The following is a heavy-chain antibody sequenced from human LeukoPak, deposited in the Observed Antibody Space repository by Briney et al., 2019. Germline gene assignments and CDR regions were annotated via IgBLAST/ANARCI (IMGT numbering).Heavy chain of an antibody. V-gene: IGHV1-46*01. CDR1: GYTFTSYY. J-gene: IGHJ4*02. D-gene: IGHD3-22*01. Sequence: ASVKVSCKASGYTFTSYYMHWVRQAPGQGLEWMGIINPSGGRTSYAQKFQGRVTMTRDTSTSTVYMELSSLRSEDTAVYYCAREKTYYDSSGYYFDNGYYFDYWGQGTLVTVSS. CDR3: AREKTYYDSSGYYFDNGYYFDY. CDR2: INPSGGRT.